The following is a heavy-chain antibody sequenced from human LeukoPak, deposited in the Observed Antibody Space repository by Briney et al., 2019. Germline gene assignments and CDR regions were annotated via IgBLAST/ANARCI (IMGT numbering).Heavy chain of an antibody. CDR1: GFTFSSYG. V-gene: IGHV3-30*18. Sequence: GGSLRLSCAASGFTFSSYGMYWVRQAPGKGLEWVAVISYDGSNKNYADSVKGRFTISRDNSKNTLYLQVNSLRAEDTAVYYCAKDLTPYYYDSSGAHDYWGQGTLVTVSS. CDR2: ISYDGSNK. J-gene: IGHJ4*02. D-gene: IGHD3-22*01. CDR3: AKDLTPYYYDSSGAHDY.